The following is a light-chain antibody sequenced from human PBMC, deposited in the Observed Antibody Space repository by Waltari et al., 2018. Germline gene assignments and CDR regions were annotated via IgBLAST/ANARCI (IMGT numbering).Light chain of an antibody. J-gene: IGKJ1*01. CDR1: QSVSKY. Sequence: EVVLTQSPGTLSLSPGERATLSCRASQSVSKYLAWYQQRPGQAPRLLIYAASTRATGVPDRFRGSGFGTDFSLTISRLEPEDFAVYYCQNHEHLPATFGQGTKVEIK. V-gene: IGKV3-20*01. CDR3: QNHEHLPAT. CDR2: AAS.